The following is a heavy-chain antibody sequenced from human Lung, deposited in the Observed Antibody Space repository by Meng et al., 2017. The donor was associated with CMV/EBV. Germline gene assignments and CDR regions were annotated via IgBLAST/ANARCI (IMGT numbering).Heavy chain of an antibody. D-gene: IGHD3-10*01. CDR3: TTEFTRGY. Sequence: LSCSASGFNFNTAWMNWVRQAPGKGLEWVGRIKSINDGGTSDYAAPVKGRFTISRDDSKNTLYLHMNSLKTEDTAVYYCTTEFTRGYWGQGTLVTVSS. J-gene: IGHJ4*02. CDR1: GFNFNTAW. CDR2: IKSINDGGTS. V-gene: IGHV3-15*01.